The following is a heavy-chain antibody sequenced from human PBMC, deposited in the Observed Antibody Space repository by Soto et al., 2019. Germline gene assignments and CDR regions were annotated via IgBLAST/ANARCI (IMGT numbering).Heavy chain of an antibody. CDR3: ARCPMRLRFLEWLSTTQYYYGMDV. Sequence: QVQLVQSGAEVKKPGASVKVSCKASGYTFTSYDINWVRQATGQGLEWMGWMNPNSGNTGYAQKFQGRVTMTRNTSISTAYMELSSLRSEDTAVYYCARCPMRLRFLEWLSTTQYYYGMDVWGQGTTVTVSS. V-gene: IGHV1-8*01. CDR1: GYTFTSYD. CDR2: MNPNSGNT. D-gene: IGHD3-3*01. J-gene: IGHJ6*02.